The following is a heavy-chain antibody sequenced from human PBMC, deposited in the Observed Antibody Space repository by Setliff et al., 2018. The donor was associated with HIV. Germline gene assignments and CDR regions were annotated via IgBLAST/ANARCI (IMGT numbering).Heavy chain of an antibody. CDR2: IYHSVST. Sequence: KTSETLSLTCTVSGDSISSSYWSWIRQPPGKGLEWIGYIYHSVSTNYNPSLKSRVTISLDTSKNQFSLKLGSVTAADTAVYYCARGLVGAATSYYYYYMDVWGKGTTVTVSS. CDR1: GDSISSSY. V-gene: IGHV4-59*01. D-gene: IGHD1-26*01. J-gene: IGHJ6*03. CDR3: ARGLVGAATSYYYYYMDV.